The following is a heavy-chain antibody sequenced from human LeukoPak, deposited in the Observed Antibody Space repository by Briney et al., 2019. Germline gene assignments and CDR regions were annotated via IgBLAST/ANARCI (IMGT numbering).Heavy chain of an antibody. CDR2: ISAYNGDT. D-gene: IGHD4-17*01. CDR3: ARSGTVTTVVYDY. J-gene: IGHJ4*02. CDR1: GYTFTSYG. Sequence: ASVKVSCTASGYTFTSYGISWVRRAPGQGLDWMGWISAYNGDTNYAQKLQCRVTMTTDTSTSTAYMELRSLRSVDTAVYYCARSGTVTTVVYDYWGQGTLVTVSS. V-gene: IGHV1-18*01.